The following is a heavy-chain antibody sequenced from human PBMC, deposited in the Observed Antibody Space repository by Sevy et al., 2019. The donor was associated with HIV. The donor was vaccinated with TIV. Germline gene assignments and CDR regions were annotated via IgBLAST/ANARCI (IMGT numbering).Heavy chain of an antibody. CDR2: ISGSGGNT. J-gene: IGHJ3*02. D-gene: IGHD5-18*01. Sequence: GGSLRLSCAASGFTFSSYAMSWVRQAPGKGLEWVSGISGSGGNTYYADSVKGRFTISRDNAKNTLYLQMNSLRAEDTAVYYCAMLNTVMANDAFDIWGQGTMVTVSS. CDR1: GFTFSSYA. V-gene: IGHV3-23*01. CDR3: AMLNTVMANDAFDI.